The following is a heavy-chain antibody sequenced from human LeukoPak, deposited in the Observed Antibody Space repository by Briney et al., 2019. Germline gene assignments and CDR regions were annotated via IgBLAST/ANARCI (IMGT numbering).Heavy chain of an antibody. J-gene: IGHJ4*02. V-gene: IGHV3-23*01. CDR2: ISGSGGST. CDR3: ANGWSPDY. D-gene: IGHD2-15*01. Sequence: PGGSLRISRAASGFTFSSYAMSWVRQAPGKGLEWVSGISGSGGSTYYADSVKGRFTIFRDNSKNTLYLQMNSLRAEDTAVYHCANGWSPDYWGRGTLVTVSS. CDR1: GFTFSSYA.